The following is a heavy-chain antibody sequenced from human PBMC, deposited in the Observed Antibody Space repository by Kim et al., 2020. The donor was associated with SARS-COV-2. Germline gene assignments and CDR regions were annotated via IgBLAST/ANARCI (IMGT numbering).Heavy chain of an antibody. D-gene: IGHD7-27*01. CDR1: GITVNTNY. V-gene: IGHV3-66*01. J-gene: IGHJ6*02. Sequence: GGSLRLSCAASGITVNTNYMTWVRRAPGKGLEWDSVIYSSGTTYYADSVKGRFSISRDNSKNTLYIQMNNLRGEDTAVYYCARDRGWGAPKYYGMGFWGQGTTVTVSS. CDR3: ARDRGWGAPKYYGMGF. CDR2: IYSSGTT.